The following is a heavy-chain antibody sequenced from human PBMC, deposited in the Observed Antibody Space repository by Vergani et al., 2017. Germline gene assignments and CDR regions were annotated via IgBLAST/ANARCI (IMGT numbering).Heavy chain of an antibody. V-gene: IGHV3-48*01. CDR3: ARGLVGYSSSWVDY. CDR1: GFTFSSYA. CDR2: ISSSSSTI. J-gene: IGHJ4*02. D-gene: IGHD6-13*01. Sequence: EVQLVESGGGLVKPGGSLRLSCAASGFTFSSYAMSWVRQAPGKGLEWVSYISSSSSTIYYADSVKGRFTISRDNAKNSLYLQMNSLRAEDTAVYYCARGLVGYSSSWVDYWGQGTLVTVSS.